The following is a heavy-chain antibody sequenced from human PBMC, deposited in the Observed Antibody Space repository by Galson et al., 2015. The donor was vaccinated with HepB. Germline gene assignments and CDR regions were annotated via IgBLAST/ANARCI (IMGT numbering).Heavy chain of an antibody. J-gene: IGHJ3*02. CDR2: TYYRSKWYN. V-gene: IGHV6-1*01. Sequence: CAISGDSVSSNSAAWNWIRQSPSRGLEWLGRTYYRSKWYNDYAVSVKSRITINPDTSKNQFSLQLNSVTPEDTAVYYCARDVGPPPPQLVEGDAFDIWGQGTMVTASS. CDR1: GDSVSSNSAA. CDR3: ARDVGPPPPQLVEGDAFDI. D-gene: IGHD6-13*01.